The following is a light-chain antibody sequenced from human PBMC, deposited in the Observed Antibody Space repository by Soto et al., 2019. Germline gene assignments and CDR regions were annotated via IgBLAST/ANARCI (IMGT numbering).Light chain of an antibody. CDR2: LNSDGSH. CDR3: QTWGTGIKV. CDR1: SGHSSYA. V-gene: IGLV4-69*01. J-gene: IGLJ2*01. Sequence: QLVLTQSPSASASLGASVKLTCTLSSGHSSYAIAWHQQQPEKGPRYLMKLNSDGSHSKGDGIPDRFSGSSSGAARYLTISRLHSDDEADYYCQTWGTGIKVFGGGTKLTVL.